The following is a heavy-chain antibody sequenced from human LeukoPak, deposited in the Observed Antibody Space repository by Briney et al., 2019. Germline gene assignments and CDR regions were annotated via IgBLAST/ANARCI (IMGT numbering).Heavy chain of an antibody. CDR2: IDPGDSDT. Sequence: GESLKISCKGSGYSFTTYWIGWVRQMPGKGLEWMGIIDPGDSDTRYSPPFQGQVTISADKSISTAYLQWRSLKASDTAMYYCARHDSGNYSGNDAFDIWGQGTMVTVSS. J-gene: IGHJ3*02. CDR3: ARHDSGNYSGNDAFDI. CDR1: GYSFTTYW. V-gene: IGHV5-51*01. D-gene: IGHD1-26*01.